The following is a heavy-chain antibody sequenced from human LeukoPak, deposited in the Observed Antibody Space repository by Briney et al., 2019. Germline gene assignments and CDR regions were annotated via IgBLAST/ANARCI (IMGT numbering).Heavy chain of an antibody. V-gene: IGHV3-7*03. CDR3: AKDRGIAVAGSFDY. CDR2: IKEDGSVK. D-gene: IGHD6-19*01. Sequence: GGSLRLSCAASGFTFSSFWMIWVRQAPGKGLEWVANIKEDGSVKNYVDSVKGRFTISRDNSKNTLYLQMNSLRAEDTAVYYCAKDRGIAVAGSFDYWGQGTLVTVSS. J-gene: IGHJ4*02. CDR1: GFTFSSFW.